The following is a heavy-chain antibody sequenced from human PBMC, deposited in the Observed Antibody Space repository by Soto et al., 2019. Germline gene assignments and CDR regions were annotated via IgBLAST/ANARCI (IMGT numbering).Heavy chain of an antibody. CDR3: AAVGSEIPQDY. J-gene: IGHJ4*02. V-gene: IGHV1-58*01. CDR1: GFTFTSSA. D-gene: IGHD2-2*02. Sequence: SVKVSCKASGFTFTSSAVQWVRQARGQRLECIGWIVVGSGSTNYAQKFQERVTITRDMSTSTAYMELSSLRSEDTAVYYCAAVGSEIPQDYWGQGTLVTVSS. CDR2: IVVGSGST.